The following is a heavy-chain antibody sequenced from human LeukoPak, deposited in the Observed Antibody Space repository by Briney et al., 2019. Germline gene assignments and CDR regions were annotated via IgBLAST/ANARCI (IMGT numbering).Heavy chain of an antibody. J-gene: IGHJ4*02. CDR1: GFTFSSYN. CDR3: ARHLKYYDSSGFDY. D-gene: IGHD3-22*01. Sequence: GGSLRLSCAASGFTFSSYNTNWVRQAPGKGLEWVSCISSRSSYIYYTDSVKGRFTISRDNAKNSLSLQMNSLRAEDTAVYYCARHLKYYDSSGFDYWGQGTLVTVSS. CDR2: ISSRSSYI. V-gene: IGHV3-21*01.